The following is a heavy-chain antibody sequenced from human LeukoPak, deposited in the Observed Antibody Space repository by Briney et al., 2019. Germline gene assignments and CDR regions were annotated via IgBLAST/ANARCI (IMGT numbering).Heavy chain of an antibody. D-gene: IGHD5-12*01. Sequence: IPSETLSLTCTVSGGSISSYYWSWIRQSPEMGLEWIGSIYYSGATDYNPSLKSRVTISADTSNNQFSLRLRSVTTADTAVYYCAREITLTGYKFGLGFNYWGQGTLVTVSS. J-gene: IGHJ4*02. CDR1: GGSISSYY. V-gene: IGHV4-59*01. CDR3: AREITLTGYKFGLGFNY. CDR2: IYYSGAT.